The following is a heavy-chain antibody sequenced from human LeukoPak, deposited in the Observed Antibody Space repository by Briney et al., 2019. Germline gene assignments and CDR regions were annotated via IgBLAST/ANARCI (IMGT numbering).Heavy chain of an antibody. Sequence: GGSLRLSCAVSGFTFRSYTMNWVRQAPGKGLEWVSSITSSSGYIYYADSGKCRFTISRDNAKNALFLQMNSLRAEDTAIYYCARDAAGTKCPDFWGQGTLVTVSS. D-gene: IGHD6-19*01. J-gene: IGHJ4*02. CDR2: ITSSSGYI. CDR1: GFTFRSYT. V-gene: IGHV3-21*01. CDR3: ARDAAGTKCPDF.